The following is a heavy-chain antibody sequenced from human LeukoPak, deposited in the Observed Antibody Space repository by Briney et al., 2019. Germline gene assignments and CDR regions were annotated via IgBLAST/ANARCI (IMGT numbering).Heavy chain of an antibody. CDR3: ASSFRGYCSSTSCSYFDY. CDR2: IIPIFGTA. V-gene: IGHV1-69*06. J-gene: IGHJ4*02. CDR1: GGTFSSYA. D-gene: IGHD2-2*01. Sequence: SVKVSCTASGGTFSSYAISWVRQAPGQGLEWMGGIIPIFGTANYAQKFQGRVTITADKSTSTAYMELSSLRSEDTAVYYCASSFRGYCSSTSCSYFDYWGQGTLVTVSS.